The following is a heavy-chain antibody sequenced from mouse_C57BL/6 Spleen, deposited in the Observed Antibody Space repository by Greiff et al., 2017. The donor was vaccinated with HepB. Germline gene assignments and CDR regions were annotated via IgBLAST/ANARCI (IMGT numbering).Heavy chain of an antibody. CDR3: ARFGSSYAMDD. J-gene: IGHJ4*01. V-gene: IGHV1-50*01. D-gene: IGHD1-1*01. Sequence: VQLQQPGAELVKPGASVKLSCKASGYTFTSYWMQWVKQRPGQGLEWIGEIDPSDSYTNYNQKFKGKATLPVDTSSSTAYMQLSSLTSEDSAVYYFARFGSSYAMDDWGQGTSVTVSS. CDR1: GYTFTSYW. CDR2: IDPSDSYT.